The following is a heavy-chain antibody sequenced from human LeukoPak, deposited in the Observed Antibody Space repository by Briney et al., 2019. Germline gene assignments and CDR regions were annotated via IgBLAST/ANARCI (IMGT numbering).Heavy chain of an antibody. Sequence: KPSETLSLICTVSGGSISSYYWSWIRQPPGKGLEWIGYIYYSGSTNYNPSLKSRVTISVDTSKNQFSLKLSSVTAADTAVYYCARVLTGDLDYWGQGTLVTVSS. D-gene: IGHD1-26*01. J-gene: IGHJ4*02. V-gene: IGHV4-59*01. CDR2: IYYSGST. CDR1: GGSISSYY. CDR3: ARVLTGDLDY.